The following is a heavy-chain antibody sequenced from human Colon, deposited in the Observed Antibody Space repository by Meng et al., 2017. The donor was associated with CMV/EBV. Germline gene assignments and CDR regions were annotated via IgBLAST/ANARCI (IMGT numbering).Heavy chain of an antibody. CDR3: ARDRCSSTSCFYYYYGMDV. J-gene: IGHJ6*02. D-gene: IGHD2-2*01. CDR2: ISSSSSTI. Sequence: GESLKISCAASGFTFSSYSMNWARQAPGKGLEWVSYISSSSSTIYYADSVKGRFTISRDNAKNSLYLQMNSLRAEDTAVYYCARDRCSSTSCFYYYYGMDVWGQGTTVTVSS. V-gene: IGHV3-48*04. CDR1: GFTFSSYS.